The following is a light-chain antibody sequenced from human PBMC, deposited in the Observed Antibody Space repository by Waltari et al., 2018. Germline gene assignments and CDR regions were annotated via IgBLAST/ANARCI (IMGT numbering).Light chain of an antibody. V-gene: IGKV1-39*01. Sequence: DIQMTQSPSSLSASVGASVPITCRASQRISRNLNWYQQKPGKAPKLLIHDASTLHSGVPSRISGSGSGTDFTLTITSLQPEDFATYYCQQSYTNPITFGPGTKVEIK. CDR3: QQSYTNPIT. J-gene: IGKJ3*01. CDR2: DAS. CDR1: QRISRN.